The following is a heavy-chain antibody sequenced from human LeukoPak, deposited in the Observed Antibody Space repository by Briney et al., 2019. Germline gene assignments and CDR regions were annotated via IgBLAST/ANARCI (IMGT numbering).Heavy chain of an antibody. J-gene: IGHJ4*02. CDR3: ARGYSRGYSYGLNY. Sequence: SETLSLTCAVYGGSFSGYYWTWIRQPPGKGLEWIGEINHSGSTNYNPSLKSRVTISVNTSKNQFSLKLSSVTAADTAVYYCARGYSRGYSYGLNYWGQGTLVTVSS. CDR2: INHSGST. V-gene: IGHV4-34*01. CDR1: GGSFSGYY. D-gene: IGHD5-18*01.